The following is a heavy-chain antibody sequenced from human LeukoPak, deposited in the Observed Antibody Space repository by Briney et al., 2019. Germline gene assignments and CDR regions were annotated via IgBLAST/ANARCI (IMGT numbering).Heavy chain of an antibody. Sequence: GGSLRLSCAASGFTFSSYAMSWVRQAPGKGLEWVANIKQDGSEKYYVDSVKGRFTISRDNAKNSLYLQMNSLRAEDTAVYYCARASYSSGWYRPDYYYYGMDVWGQGTTVTVSS. D-gene: IGHD6-19*01. CDR2: IKQDGSEK. J-gene: IGHJ6*02. CDR3: ARASYSSGWYRPDYYYYGMDV. CDR1: GFTFSSYA. V-gene: IGHV3-7*01.